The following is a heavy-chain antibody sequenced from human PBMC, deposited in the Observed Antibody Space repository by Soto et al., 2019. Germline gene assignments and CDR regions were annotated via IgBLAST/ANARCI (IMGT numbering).Heavy chain of an antibody. V-gene: IGHV4-31*03. J-gene: IGHJ4*02. CDR1: GGSISSGGYY. Sequence: QVQLQESGPGLVKPSQTLSLTCTVSGGSISSGGYYWSWIRQHPGKGLELIGYIYYSGSTYYNPSLKGRVTISVDTSKNQFSLKLSSVTAADTAVYYCARGAITVTTSGFDYWGQGTLVTVSS. CDR2: IYYSGST. D-gene: IGHD4-17*01. CDR3: ARGAITVTTSGFDY.